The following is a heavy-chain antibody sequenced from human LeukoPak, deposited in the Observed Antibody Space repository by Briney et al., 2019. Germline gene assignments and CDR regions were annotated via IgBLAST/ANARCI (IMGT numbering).Heavy chain of an antibody. D-gene: IGHD5-12*01. CDR1: GFTFSDFA. Sequence: EGSLRLSCAASGFTFSDFAMSWVRLAPGQGLKWVSTISNRGGRTNFADSVRGRFTISTDNSKNTLYLQMNSLRADDTALYYCTKDGLRGYDFDYWGQGVLVTVSS. J-gene: IGHJ4*02. CDR3: TKDGLRGYDFDY. V-gene: IGHV3-23*01. CDR2: ISNRGGRT.